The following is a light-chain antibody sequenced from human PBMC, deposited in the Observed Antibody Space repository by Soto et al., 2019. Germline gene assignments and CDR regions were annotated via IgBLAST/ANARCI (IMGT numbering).Light chain of an antibody. J-gene: IGKJ4*01. CDR2: GAS. V-gene: IGKV3-15*01. CDR3: QPYNNWTLT. CDR1: PSVSGN. Sequence: EIVMTQSPATLSVSPGERATLSCRASPSVSGNLAWYQQKPGQPPRLLIYGASTRATGIPARFSGSGSGTEFTLTISSLQSEDFAVYYCQPYNNWTLTFGGGTKVEIK.